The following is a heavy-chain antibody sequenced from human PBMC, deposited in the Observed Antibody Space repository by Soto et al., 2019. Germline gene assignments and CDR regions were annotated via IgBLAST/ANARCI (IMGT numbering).Heavy chain of an antibody. J-gene: IGHJ5*02. CDR3: AREVSGYDFDNWFDP. Sequence: SVKSCKASGGTFSSYAISWVRQAPGQGLEWMGGIIPIFGTANYAQKFQGRVTITADESTSTAYMELSSLRSEDTAVYYCAREVSGYDFDNWFDPWGQGTLVTVSS. D-gene: IGHD5-12*01. V-gene: IGHV1-69*13. CDR1: GGTFSSYA. CDR2: IIPIFGTA.